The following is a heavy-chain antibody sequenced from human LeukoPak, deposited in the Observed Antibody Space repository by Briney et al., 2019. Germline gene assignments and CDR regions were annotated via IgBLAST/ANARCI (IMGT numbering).Heavy chain of an antibody. CDR1: GGTFSGYY. CDR2: INHSGST. CDR3: HYDSSGIVDAFDI. D-gene: IGHD3-22*01. Sequence: PSETLSVTCAVYGGTFSGYYWSWIRQPPGKRLEWIGEINHSGSTNYNPSLKSRVTISVDTSKNQFSLKLSSVTAADTAVYYCHYDSSGIVDAFDIWGQGTMVTVSS. J-gene: IGHJ3*02. V-gene: IGHV4-34*08.